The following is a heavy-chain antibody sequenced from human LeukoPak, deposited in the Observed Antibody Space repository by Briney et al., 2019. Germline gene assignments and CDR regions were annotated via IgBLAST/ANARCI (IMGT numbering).Heavy chain of an antibody. Sequence: PSETLSLTCTVSGGSISIYYWSWIRQPPGKGLEWIGYIYYSGSTNYNPSLKSRVTISVDTSKNQFSLKLSSVTAADTAVYYCARRRYNWNDASDAFDIWGQGTMVTVSS. V-gene: IGHV4-59*08. J-gene: IGHJ3*02. CDR2: IYYSGST. CDR3: ARRRYNWNDASDAFDI. D-gene: IGHD1-1*01. CDR1: GGSISIYY.